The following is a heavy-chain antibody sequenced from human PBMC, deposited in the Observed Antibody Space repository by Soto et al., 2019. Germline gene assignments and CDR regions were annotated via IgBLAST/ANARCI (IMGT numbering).Heavy chain of an antibody. CDR2: INHSGST. CDR1: CGSFSGYY. CDR3: ASGYYDSSGYPGLDY. V-gene: IGHV4-34*01. J-gene: IGHJ4*02. Sequence: PSETLSLTCAVYCGSFSGYYWSWIRQPPGKGLEWIGEINHSGSTNYNPSLKSRVTISVDTSKNQFSLKLSSVTAADTAVYYCASGYYDSSGYPGLDYWGQGTLVTVSS. D-gene: IGHD3-22*01.